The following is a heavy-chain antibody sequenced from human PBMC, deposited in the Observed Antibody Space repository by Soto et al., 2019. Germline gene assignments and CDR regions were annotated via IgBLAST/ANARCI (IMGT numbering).Heavy chain of an antibody. Sequence: EVQVVESGGDLVQPGGSPRLSCAASGLTFSNHWMSWVRQAPAKGLEWVAKIKPDGSEKYYVDSVKGRFTISRDNAKNSVYLQMNSLRAEDTAVYYCASENTFTFDYWGQGTLATVSS. CDR2: IKPDGSEK. D-gene: IGHD3-16*01. J-gene: IGHJ4*02. CDR3: ASENTFTFDY. V-gene: IGHV3-7*05. CDR1: GLTFSNHW.